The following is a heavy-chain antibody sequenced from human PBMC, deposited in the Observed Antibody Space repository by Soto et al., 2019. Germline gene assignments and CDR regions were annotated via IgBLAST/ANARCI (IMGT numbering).Heavy chain of an antibody. CDR2: MNPNSGNT. CDR3: ARTVTTRYYYYMDV. D-gene: IGHD4-17*01. J-gene: IGHJ6*03. V-gene: IGHV1-8*01. CDR1: GYTFTSYD. Sequence: QVPLVQSGAEVKKPGASVKVSCKASGYTFTSYDINWVRQATGQGLEWMGWMNPNSGNTGYAQKFQGRVTMTRNTSISTAYMELSSLRSEDTAVYYCARTVTTRYYYYMDVWGKGTTVTVSS.